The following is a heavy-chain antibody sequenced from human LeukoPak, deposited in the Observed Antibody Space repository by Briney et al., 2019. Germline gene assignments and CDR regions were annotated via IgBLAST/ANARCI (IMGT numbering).Heavy chain of an antibody. J-gene: IGHJ3*02. V-gene: IGHV3-33*06. CDR2: IWYDGSNK. CDR3: AKDYFRDSGYYCAFDI. CDR1: GFTFSSYA. D-gene: IGHD3-22*01. Sequence: GGSLRLSCAASGFTFSSYAMHWVRQAQGKGLEWVAVIWYDGSNKFYAESVKGRFTISRDISKNTLYLQMNSLRAEDTAVYYCAKDYFRDSGYYCAFDIWGQGTVVTVSS.